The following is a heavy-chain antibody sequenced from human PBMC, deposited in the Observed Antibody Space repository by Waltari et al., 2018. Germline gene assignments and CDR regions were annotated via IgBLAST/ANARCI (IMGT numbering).Heavy chain of an antibody. CDR2: INPNSGGT. V-gene: IGHV1-2*06. J-gene: IGHJ4*02. CDR3: AREGKWLRTFDY. D-gene: IGHD5-12*01. Sequence: QVQLVQSGAEVKKPGASVKVSCKASGYTFTGYYMHWVRQAPGQGLEWMGRINPNSGGTNYAQKCQGRVTMTRDTSISTAYMELSRLRSDDTAVYYCAREGKWLRTFDYWGQGTLVTVSS. CDR1: GYTFTGYY.